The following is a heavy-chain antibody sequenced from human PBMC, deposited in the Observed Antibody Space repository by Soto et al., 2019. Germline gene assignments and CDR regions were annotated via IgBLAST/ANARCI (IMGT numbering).Heavy chain of an antibody. Sequence: SVKXSXXXSGYTFXGYXXHXXXXXXGQXLEWMGWINPSSGSTNYARKFQGWVTMTRDTSISTAYMELSRLRSDDTVVYFCAREGDYGDYPRLNAFDIWGQGTMVTVSS. D-gene: IGHD4-17*01. CDR1: GYTFXGYX. CDR3: AREGDYGDYPRLNAFDI. CDR2: INPSSGST. J-gene: IGHJ3*02. V-gene: IGHV1-2*04.